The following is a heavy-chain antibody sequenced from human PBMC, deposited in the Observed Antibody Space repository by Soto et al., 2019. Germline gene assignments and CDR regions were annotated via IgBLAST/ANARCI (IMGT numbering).Heavy chain of an antibody. CDR1: GGSISSSNW. J-gene: IGHJ6*02. V-gene: IGHV4-4*02. CDR2: IYHSGST. Sequence: SETLSLTCAVSGGSISSSNWWSWVRQPPGKGLEWIGEIYHSGSTNYNPSLKSRVTISVDKSKNQFSLKLSSVTAADTAVYYCAREDGIFGVVEYYYYYGMDVWGQGTTVTVSS. D-gene: IGHD3-3*01. CDR3: AREDGIFGVVEYYYYYGMDV.